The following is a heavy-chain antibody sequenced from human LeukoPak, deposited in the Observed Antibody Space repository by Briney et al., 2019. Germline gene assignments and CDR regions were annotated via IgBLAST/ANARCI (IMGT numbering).Heavy chain of an antibody. V-gene: IGHV3-23*01. J-gene: IGHJ5*02. CDR3: ATSSPPLVAPGWFDP. D-gene: IGHD2-2*01. CDR2: ISGSGGST. CDR1: GFTLSSYA. Sequence: GGSLRLSCAASGFTLSSYAMSWVRQAPGKGLEWVSAISGSGGSTYYADSVKGRFTISRDNSKNTLYLQMNSLRAEDTAVYYCATSSPPLVAPGWFDPWGQGTLVTVSS.